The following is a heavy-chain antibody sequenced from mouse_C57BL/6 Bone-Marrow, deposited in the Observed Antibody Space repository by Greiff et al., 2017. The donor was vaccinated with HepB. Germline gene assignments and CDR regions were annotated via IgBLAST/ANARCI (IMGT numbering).Heavy chain of an antibody. CDR1: GYSITSGYY. V-gene: IGHV3-6*01. CDR2: ISYDGSN. D-gene: IGHD2-5*01. CDR3: ARGGYSNYLAWFAY. J-gene: IGHJ3*01. Sequence: EVKVEESGPGLVKPSQSLSLTCSVTGYSITSGYYWNWIRQFPGNKLEWMGYISYDGSNNYNPSLKNRISITRDTSKNQFFLKLNSVTTEDTATYYCARGGYSNYLAWFAYWGQGTLVTVSA.